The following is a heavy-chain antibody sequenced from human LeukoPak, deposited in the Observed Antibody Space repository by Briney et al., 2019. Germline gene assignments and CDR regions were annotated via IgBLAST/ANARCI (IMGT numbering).Heavy chain of an antibody. D-gene: IGHD3-16*01. CDR1: GFTVSSNY. Sequence: GGSLRLSCAASGFTVSSNYMSWVRQTPGKGLEWVSVIYSGGSTYYADSVKGRFTISRDNSKNTLYLQMNSLRAEDTAVYYCARGGWGRYFDYWGQGTLVTVSS. J-gene: IGHJ4*02. V-gene: IGHV3-66*02. CDR2: IYSGGST. CDR3: ARGGWGRYFDY.